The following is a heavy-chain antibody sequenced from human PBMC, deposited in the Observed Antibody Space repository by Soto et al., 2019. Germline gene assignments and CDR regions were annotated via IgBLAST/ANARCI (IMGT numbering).Heavy chain of an antibody. CDR2: IGPESGAT. J-gene: IGHJ4*02. D-gene: IGHD1-26*01. CDR1: GYTFTGHY. Sequence: QVQLVQSGAEVKKPGASVKVSCKASGYTFTGHYIHWVRQAPEQGPEWVGEIGPESGATRYAQRFQGRVTMTMDMSITTVYMELNNLTPDDTAAYYCGRGRSGQIVVFYWGQGTPVTVSS. CDR3: GRGRSGQIVVFY. V-gene: IGHV1-2*02.